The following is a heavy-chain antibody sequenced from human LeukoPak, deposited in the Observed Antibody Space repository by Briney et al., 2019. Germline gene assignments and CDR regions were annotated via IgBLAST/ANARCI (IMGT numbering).Heavy chain of an antibody. D-gene: IGHD3-22*01. J-gene: IGHJ4*02. CDR2: IYYSGST. V-gene: IGHV4-59*01. Sequence: SETLSLTCTVSGGSISSYYWSWIRQPPGKGLEWSGYIYYSGSTNYNPSLKRRVTISVDTSKNQFSLKLSSVTAADTAVYYCAGSNTYSSGYYRFDYWGQGTLVTVSS. CDR1: GGSISSYY. CDR3: AGSNTYSSGYYRFDY.